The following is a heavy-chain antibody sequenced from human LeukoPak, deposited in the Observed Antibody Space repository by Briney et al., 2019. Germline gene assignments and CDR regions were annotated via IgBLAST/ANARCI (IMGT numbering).Heavy chain of an antibody. J-gene: IGHJ6*03. Sequence: SETLSLTCTVSGGSISSSSYYWGWIRQPPGKGLEWIGSIYYSGSTYYNPSLKSRVTISVDTSKNQSSLKLSSVTAAVTAVYYCARTYHYYYYMDVWGKGTTVTISS. CDR1: GGSISSSSYY. V-gene: IGHV4-39*01. CDR3: ARTYHYYYYMDV. CDR2: IYYSGST.